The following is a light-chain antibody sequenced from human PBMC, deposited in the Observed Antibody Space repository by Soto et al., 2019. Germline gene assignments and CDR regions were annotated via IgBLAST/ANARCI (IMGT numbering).Light chain of an antibody. V-gene: IGKV1-39*01. Sequence: DIQMTQSPSSLSESVGDRVTITCRASQTMTSNLNWYQQKAGKSPKLLIYAASTVQTGVPLRFSGSGSGTDFNLTISSLQTEDFGTYECQQRTNMPWTFGQGTKVEIK. J-gene: IGKJ1*01. CDR3: QQRTNMPWT. CDR1: QTMTSN. CDR2: AAS.